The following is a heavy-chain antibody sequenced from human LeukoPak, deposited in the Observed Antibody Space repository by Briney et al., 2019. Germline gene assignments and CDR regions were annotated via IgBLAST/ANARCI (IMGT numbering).Heavy chain of an antibody. CDR1: GFTFSSYS. CDR2: ISSSSSYI. CDR3: ASAGYSSSWRFDY. J-gene: IGHJ4*02. D-gene: IGHD6-13*01. Sequence: GGSLRLSCAASGFTFSSYSMNWVRQAPGKGLEWVSSISSSSSYIYYADSVKGRFTNSRDNAKNSLYLQMNSLRAEDTAVYYCASAGYSSSWRFDYWGQGTLVTVSS. V-gene: IGHV3-21*01.